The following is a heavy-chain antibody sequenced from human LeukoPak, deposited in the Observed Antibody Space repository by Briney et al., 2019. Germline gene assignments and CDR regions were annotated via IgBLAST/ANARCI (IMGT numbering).Heavy chain of an antibody. CDR2: IYSGGST. CDR3: ARLSYYYGSGSYWQEVDY. J-gene: IGHJ4*02. D-gene: IGHD3-10*01. Sequence: PGGSLRLSCAASGFTVSSKYMSWVRQAPGKGLEWVSVIYSGGSTYYADSVKGRFTISRDNSKNTLYLQMNSLRAEDTAVYYCARLSYYYGSGSYWQEVDYWGQGTLVTVSS. CDR1: GFTVSSKY. V-gene: IGHV3-53*01.